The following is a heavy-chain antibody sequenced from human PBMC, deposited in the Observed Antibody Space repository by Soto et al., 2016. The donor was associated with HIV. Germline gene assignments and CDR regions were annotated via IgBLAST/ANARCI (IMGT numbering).Heavy chain of an antibody. Sequence: EVQLLESGGGLVQPGGSLRLSCAASGFTFSSYAMSWVRQAPGKGLEWVSAISGSGGSTYYADSVKGRFTISRDNSKNTLYLQMNSLRAEDTAVYYCAKLVGYYDILTGYHLDYWGQGTLVTVSS. CDR3: AKLVGYYDILTGYHLDY. CDR1: GFTFSSYA. V-gene: IGHV3-23*01. J-gene: IGHJ4*02. CDR2: ISGSGGST. D-gene: IGHD3-9*01.